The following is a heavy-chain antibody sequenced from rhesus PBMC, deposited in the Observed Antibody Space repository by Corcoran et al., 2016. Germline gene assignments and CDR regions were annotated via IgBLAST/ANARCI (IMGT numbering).Heavy chain of an antibody. CDR3: TRDIRTGFDV. V-gene: IGHV3-136*01. CDR1: GFTFSSYD. CDR2: INYTGKTI. J-gene: IGHJ5-1*01. Sequence: EVQLVESVGGLVQPGGSLRLSCAASGFTFSSYDMSWVRQAPGKGLGWVSYINYTGKTIYYADSGKGRFTISRDNAKNSRSLQMSSLRAEDTAVYYCTRDIRTGFDVWGPGVLVTVSS.